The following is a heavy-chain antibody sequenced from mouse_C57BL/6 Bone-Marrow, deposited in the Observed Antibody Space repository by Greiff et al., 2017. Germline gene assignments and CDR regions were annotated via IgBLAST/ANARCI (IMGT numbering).Heavy chain of an antibody. CDR1: EYEFPSHD. J-gene: IGHJ1*03. D-gene: IGHD2-4*01. CDR3: ASVYYDYDDWYFDV. CDR2: INSDGGST. V-gene: IGHV5-2*01. Sequence: DVKLVESGGGLVQPGESLKLSCESNEYEFPSHDMSWVRKTPEKRLELVAAINSDGGSTYYPDTMERRFIISRDNTKKTLYLQMSSLRSEDTALYYCASVYYDYDDWYFDVWGTGTTVTVSS.